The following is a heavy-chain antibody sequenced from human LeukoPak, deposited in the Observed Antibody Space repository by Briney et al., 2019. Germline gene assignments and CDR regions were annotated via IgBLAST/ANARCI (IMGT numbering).Heavy chain of an antibody. CDR3: ARDMGAPDYGSYSVDY. CDR1: GGSVSSGSYY. Sequence: SETLSLTCTVSGGSVSSGSYYWSWIRQPPGRGLEWIAYIHYSGSAAYNPSLKSRVTISRDMSTNQFSLKMTSVAAADTAVYFCARDMGAPDYGSYSVDYWGQGTLVTVSS. J-gene: IGHJ4*02. V-gene: IGHV4-61*01. CDR2: IHYSGSA. D-gene: IGHD4-23*01.